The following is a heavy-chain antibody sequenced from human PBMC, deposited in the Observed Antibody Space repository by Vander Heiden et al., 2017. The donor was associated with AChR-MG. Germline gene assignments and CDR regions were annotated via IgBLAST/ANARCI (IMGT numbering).Heavy chain of an antibody. CDR1: RFTVRDYY. J-gene: IGHJ3*02. V-gene: IGHV3-11*01. D-gene: IGHD3-3*01. CDR3: ARDAYDFGSGSPPDDAFDI. CDR2: IGSSGSTI. Sequence: QVQLEESGGGVVKPGACLRPACARSRFTVRDYYMGWIRQAQGKGLEWVSYIGSSGSTIYYADSVKGRVSISRDNAKNSLYLQMKSLRAEDTAVYYCARDAYDFGSGSPPDDAFDIWGQVTMITVSS.